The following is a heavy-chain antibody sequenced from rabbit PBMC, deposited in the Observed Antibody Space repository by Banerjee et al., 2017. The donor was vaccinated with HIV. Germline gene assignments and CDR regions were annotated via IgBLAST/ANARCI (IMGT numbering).Heavy chain of an antibody. CDR3: ARDLAGVIGWNFNL. Sequence: QSLEESGGDLVKPGASLTLTCTASGFSFSGNSHMCWVRQAPGKGLEWIACIYAGSSGSTYYASWAKGRFTISKASWTTVTLQMTSLTAADTASYFCARDLAGVIGWNFNLWGPGTLVTVS. J-gene: IGHJ4*01. CDR2: IYAGSSGST. CDR1: GFSFSGNSH. D-gene: IGHD4-1*01. V-gene: IGHV1S40*01.